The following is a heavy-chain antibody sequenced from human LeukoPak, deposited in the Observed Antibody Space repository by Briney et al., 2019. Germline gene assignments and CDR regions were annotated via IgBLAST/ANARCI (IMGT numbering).Heavy chain of an antibody. CDR2: IIPIFGTP. V-gene: IGHV1-69*13. CDR3: ARGEPVEYHDFWSGSRNYYGMDV. J-gene: IGHJ6*02. D-gene: IGHD3-3*01. Sequence: ASVKVSCKASGYTFTSYYMHWVRQAPGQGLEWMGGIIPIFGTPNYAPKFLGRVTITADESTSTGYMELTSLRSEDTAVYYCARGEPVEYHDFWSGSRNYYGMDVWGQGTTVTVPS. CDR1: GYTFTSYY.